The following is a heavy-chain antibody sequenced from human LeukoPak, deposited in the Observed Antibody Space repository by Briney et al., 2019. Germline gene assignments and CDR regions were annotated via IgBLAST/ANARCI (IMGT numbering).Heavy chain of an antibody. CDR2: IYYSGST. D-gene: IGHD1-26*01. CDR3: ARRARSPYSESPWEGTRYYFDY. J-gene: IGHJ4*02. CDR1: GGSISSSSYY. Sequence: SETLSLTCTVSGGSISSSSYYWGWIRQPPGKGLEWIGSIYYSGSTYYNPSLKSRVTISVDTSKNQFSLKLSSVTAADTAVYYCARRARSPYSESPWEGTRYYFDYWGQGTLVTVSS. V-gene: IGHV4-39*01.